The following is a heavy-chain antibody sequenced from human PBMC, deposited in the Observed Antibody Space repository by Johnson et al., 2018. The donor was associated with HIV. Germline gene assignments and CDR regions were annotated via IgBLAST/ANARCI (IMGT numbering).Heavy chain of an antibody. V-gene: IGHV3-66*01. CDR3: ARDPFPRFYAFDI. CDR1: GLTVSSNY. J-gene: IGHJ3*02. CDR2: IYSGGST. Sequence: VQLVESGGGLVQPGGSLRLSCTASGLTVSSNYMSWVRQAPGKGLEWVSIIYSGGSTYYTDSVKGRFTISRDNSKNTLYLQMNSLRAEDTAVYYCARDPFPRFYAFDIWGQGTMVTVSS.